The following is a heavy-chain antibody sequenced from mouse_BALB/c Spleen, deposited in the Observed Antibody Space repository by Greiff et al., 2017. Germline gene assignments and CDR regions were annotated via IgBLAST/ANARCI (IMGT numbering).Heavy chain of an antibody. CDR1: GYSITSDYA. J-gene: IGHJ1*01. V-gene: IGHV3-2*02. D-gene: IGHD2-14*01. CDR3: ARGYRYDDGDWYFDV. Sequence: EVKLMESGPGLVKPSQSLSLTCTVTGYSITSDYAWNWIRQFPGNKLEWMGYISYSGSTSYNPSLKSRISITRDTSKNQFFLQLNSVTTEDTATYYCARGYRYDDGDWYFDVWGAGTTVTVSS. CDR2: ISYSGST.